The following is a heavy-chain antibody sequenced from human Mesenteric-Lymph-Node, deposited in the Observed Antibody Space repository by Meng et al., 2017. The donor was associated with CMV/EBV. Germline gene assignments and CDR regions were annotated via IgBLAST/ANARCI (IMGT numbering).Heavy chain of an antibody. D-gene: IGHD6-19*01. J-gene: IGHJ6*02. CDR3: AKEGWYGRGMDV. V-gene: IGHV3-23*01. Sequence: CADSGFAFSSYAMSWVRQAPGKGLEWLSVIIGRGDTTYYAGSVKGRFTISRDNSNNTLYLQMNSLRAEDTAVYYCAKEGWYGRGMDVWGQGTTVTVSS. CDR2: IIGRGDTT. CDR1: GFAFSSYA.